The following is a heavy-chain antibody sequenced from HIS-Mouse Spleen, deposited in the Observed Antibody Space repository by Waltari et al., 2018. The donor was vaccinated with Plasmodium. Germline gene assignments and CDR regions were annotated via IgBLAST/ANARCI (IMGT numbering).Heavy chain of an antibody. CDR1: GYTFTGYY. D-gene: IGHD6-13*01. CDR3: ARVLGYKAAAGTFVEYFQH. Sequence: QVQLVQSGAEVKKPGASVKVSCKASGYTFTGYYMHWVRQAPGQGLGWMGWSKPNSGGKNYAQKFEGRVTMTRDTSISTAYMELSRLRSDDTAGYYCARVLGYKAAAGTFVEYFQHWGQGTLVTVSS. V-gene: IGHV1-2*02. J-gene: IGHJ1*01. CDR2: SKPNSGGK.